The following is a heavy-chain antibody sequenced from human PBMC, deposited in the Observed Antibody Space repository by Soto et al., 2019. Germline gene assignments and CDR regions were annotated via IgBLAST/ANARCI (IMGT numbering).Heavy chain of an antibody. CDR2: ISGSGGTI. Sequence: EVQLVESGGGMVQPGGSLRVSCAASGFTLSSYSTHWVRQAPGKGLEWVSYISGSGGTIYYADSVKGRFTISRDNAKNSLSVQMNSLRDEDTAVYFCARETGLRSSGWSYYFDFWGHGTRVTVSS. CDR1: GFTLSSYS. D-gene: IGHD6-19*01. CDR3: ARETGLRSSGWSYYFDF. V-gene: IGHV3-48*02. J-gene: IGHJ4*01.